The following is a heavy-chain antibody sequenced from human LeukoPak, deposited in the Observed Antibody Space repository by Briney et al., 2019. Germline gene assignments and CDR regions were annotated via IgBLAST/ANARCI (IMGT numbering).Heavy chain of an antibody. Sequence: GGSLRLSCAASGFTFTRYWMTWVRQAPGTGLELVANIKEDGSEKYYVDSVKGRFTISRDNAKNSLYLQMNSLRAEDTAVYYCVYGGSYYVAWGQGTLVTVSS. CDR3: VYGGSYYVA. CDR1: GFTFTRYW. CDR2: IKEDGSEK. V-gene: IGHV3-7*01. D-gene: IGHD1-26*01. J-gene: IGHJ5*02.